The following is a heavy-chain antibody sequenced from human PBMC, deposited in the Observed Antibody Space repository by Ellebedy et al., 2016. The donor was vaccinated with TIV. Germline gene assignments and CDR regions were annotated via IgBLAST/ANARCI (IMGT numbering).Heavy chain of an antibody. CDR1: GGPFKNYY. J-gene: IGHJ5*02. Sequence: SETLSLTCTVSGGPFKNYYWSWIRQAPGKGLQWIGYIHNSGSTNYNPSLKNRVTISIDTSKDQFSLKMTSVTTADTAVYFCARHDPRYYESSGFYYGGWFDPWGQGTLVTVSS. CDR2: IHNSGST. V-gene: IGHV4-59*01. CDR3: ARHDPRYYESSGFYYGGWFDP. D-gene: IGHD3-22*01.